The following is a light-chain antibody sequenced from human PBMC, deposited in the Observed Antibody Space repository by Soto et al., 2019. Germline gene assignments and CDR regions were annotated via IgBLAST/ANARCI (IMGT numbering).Light chain of an antibody. V-gene: IGLV2-14*01. J-gene: IGLJ1*01. CDR1: SSDVGGYNY. Sequence: QSALTQPASVSGSPAQSITISCTGTSSDVGGYNYVSWYQHHPGKAPKLIIYEVSYRPSGVSNRFSGSKSGNTASLTISGLQADDEAAYYCCSHNSTSTHVFGTGTKVTVL. CDR3: CSHNSTSTHV. CDR2: EVS.